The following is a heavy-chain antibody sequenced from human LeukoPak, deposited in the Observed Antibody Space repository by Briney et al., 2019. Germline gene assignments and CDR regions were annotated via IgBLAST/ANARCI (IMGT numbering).Heavy chain of an antibody. CDR3: ARGRGWYQGDY. D-gene: IGHD6-19*01. CDR2: ISSSSSYI. J-gene: IGHJ4*02. V-gene: IGHV3-21*01. Sequence: GGSLRLSCAASGFTFSSYSMNWVRQAPGKGLEWVSSISSSSSYIYYGDSVKGRFTISRDNAKNSLYLQMNSLRAEDTAVYYCARGRGWYQGDYWGQGTLVTVSS. CDR1: GFTFSSYS.